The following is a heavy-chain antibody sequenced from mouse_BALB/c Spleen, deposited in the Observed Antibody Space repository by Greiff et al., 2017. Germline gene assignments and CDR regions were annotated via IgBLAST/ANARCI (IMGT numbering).Heavy chain of an antibody. D-gene: IGHD2-14*01. Sequence: LVESGPELVKPGASVMISCKASGYTFTSYYIHWVKQRPGQGLEWIGWIYPGNVNTKYNEKFKGKATLTADKSSSTAYMQLSSLTSEDSAVYVGARDYYRSPWFAYWGQGTLVTVSA. CDR3: ARDYYRSPWFAY. CDR2: IYPGNVNT. J-gene: IGHJ3*01. CDR1: GYTFTSYY. V-gene: IGHV1S56*01.